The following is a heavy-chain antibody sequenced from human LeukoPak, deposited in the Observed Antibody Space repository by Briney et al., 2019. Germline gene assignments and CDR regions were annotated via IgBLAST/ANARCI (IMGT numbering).Heavy chain of an antibody. V-gene: IGHV4-59*01. J-gene: IGHJ4*02. Sequence: SETLSLTCTVSAASINSYYWSWVRQPPGKGLEWIGYVYNTGTTSYNPSLKSRVTISLDASKNQFSVQLRSVTAADTAVYYCARAPSLYYFDSWGQGTLVTVSS. CDR2: VYNTGTT. CDR3: ARAPSLYYFDS. CDR1: AASINSYY. D-gene: IGHD3-16*01.